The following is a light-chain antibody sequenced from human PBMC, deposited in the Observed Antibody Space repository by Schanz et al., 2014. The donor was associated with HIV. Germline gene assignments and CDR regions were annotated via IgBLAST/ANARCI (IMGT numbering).Light chain of an antibody. CDR1: QNIGNW. CDR2: QAS. J-gene: IGKJ3*01. CDR3: QQGHSVPYT. Sequence: DIQMTQSPSTLSASVGDRVTITCRASQNIGNWLAWYQQKPGKAPNLLIYQASVLKTGVPSRFSGSRSGTRFTLTISGLQREDFATYYCQQGHSVPYTFGPGTKVDFK. V-gene: IGKV1-5*03.